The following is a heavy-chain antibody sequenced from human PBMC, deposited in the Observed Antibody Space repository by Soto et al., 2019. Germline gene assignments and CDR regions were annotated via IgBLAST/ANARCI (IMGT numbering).Heavy chain of an antibody. CDR1: GFTFSSYA. CDR2: ISYDGSNK. V-gene: IGHV3-30-3*01. Sequence: QVQLVESGGGVVQPGRSLRLSCAASGFTFSSYAMHWVRQAPGKGLEWVAVISYDGSNKYYADSVKGRFTISRDNSKNTPYLQMNSLRAEDTAVYYCARGPWIQLCPDYWCQGTLVTVSS. CDR3: ARGPWIQLCPDY. D-gene: IGHD5-18*01. J-gene: IGHJ4*02.